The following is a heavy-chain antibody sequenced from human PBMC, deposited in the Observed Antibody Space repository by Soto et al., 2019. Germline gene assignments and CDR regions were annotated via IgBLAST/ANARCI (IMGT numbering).Heavy chain of an antibody. CDR3: AKNKRYCTSTTCPPYYGMDV. D-gene: IGHD2-2*01. CDR1: GFTFSSYG. CDR2: ISYDGSNK. V-gene: IGHV3-30*18. Sequence: GGSLRLSCAASGFTFSSYGMHWVRQAPGKGLEWVAVISYDGSNKYFADSVKGRFTISRDNSNNMLYLQMNGLRGDDTAVYYCAKNKRYCTSTTCPPYYGMDVWGQGTTVTVSS. J-gene: IGHJ6*02.